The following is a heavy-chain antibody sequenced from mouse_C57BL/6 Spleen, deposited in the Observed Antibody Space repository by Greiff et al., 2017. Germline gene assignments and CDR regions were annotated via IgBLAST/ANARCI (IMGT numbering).Heavy chain of an antibody. CDR2: ISYDGSN. Sequence: EVQLVESGPGLVKPSQSLSLTCSVTGYSITSGYYWNWIRQFPGNKLEWMGYISYDGSNNYNPSLKNRISITRDTSENQFFLKLNSVTTEDTATYYCARAENYGGYFDYWGQGTTLTVSS. V-gene: IGHV3-6*01. CDR3: ARAENYGGYFDY. CDR1: GYSITSGYY. J-gene: IGHJ2*01. D-gene: IGHD1-1*01.